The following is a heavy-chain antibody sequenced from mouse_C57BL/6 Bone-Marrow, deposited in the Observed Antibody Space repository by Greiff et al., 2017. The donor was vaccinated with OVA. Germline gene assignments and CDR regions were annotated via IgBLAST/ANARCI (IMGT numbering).Heavy chain of an antibody. J-gene: IGHJ2*01. V-gene: IGHV5-17*01. CDR1: GFTFSDYG. CDR3: ARPGYYYGSRGAFDY. D-gene: IGHD1-1*01. Sequence: EVQLKESGGGLVKPGGSLKLSCAASGFTFSDYGMHWVRQAPEKGLEWVAYISSGSSTIYYADTVKGRFTISRDNAKNTLFLQMTSLRSEDTAMYYCARPGYYYGSRGAFDYWGQGTTLTVSS. CDR2: ISSGSSTI.